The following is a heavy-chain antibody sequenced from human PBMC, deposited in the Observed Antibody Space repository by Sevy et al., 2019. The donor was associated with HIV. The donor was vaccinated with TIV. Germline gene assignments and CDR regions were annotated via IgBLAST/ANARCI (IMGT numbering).Heavy chain of an antibody. CDR1: GGSISNYY. D-gene: IGHD2-15*01. CDR3: ARGFSSGGSSYYFDN. CDR2: IYGSGST. J-gene: IGHJ4*02. Sequence: ETLSLTCSVSGGSISNYYWTWIRQPAGKGLEWIGRIYGSGSTNSNPSLRSRVTMSVDTSKNQFSLNLISVTAADTAVYYCARGFSSGGSSYYFDNWGQGALVTVSS. V-gene: IGHV4-4*07.